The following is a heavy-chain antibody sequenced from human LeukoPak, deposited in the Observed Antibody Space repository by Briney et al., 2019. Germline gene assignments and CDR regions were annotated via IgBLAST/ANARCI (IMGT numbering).Heavy chain of an antibody. D-gene: IGHD3-10*01. CDR1: GGSISGYY. V-gene: IGHV4-59*01. Sequence: SETLSLTCTVSGGSISGYYWNWVRQPPGKGLEWIGNIYYSGSTNYNPSLKSRVTISLDTSKNQFSLRLNSVTAADTAVYYCARADPNASGYFYRYNWFDPWGQGTLVTVSS. CDR2: IYYSGST. CDR3: ARADPNASGYFYRYNWFDP. J-gene: IGHJ5*02.